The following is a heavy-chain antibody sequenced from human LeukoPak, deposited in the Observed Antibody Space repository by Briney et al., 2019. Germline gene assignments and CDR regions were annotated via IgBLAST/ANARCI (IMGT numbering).Heavy chain of an antibody. J-gene: IGHJ5*02. CDR1: GGTFSSCA. V-gene: IGHV1-69*13. D-gene: IGHD3-10*01. CDR3: ARNVLPTNWFDP. Sequence: SVKVSCKASGGTFSSCAISWVRQAPGQGLEWMGGIIPIFGTANYAQKFQGRVTITADESTSTAYMELSSLRSDDTAVYYCARNVLPTNWFDPWGQGTLATVSS. CDR2: IIPIFGTA.